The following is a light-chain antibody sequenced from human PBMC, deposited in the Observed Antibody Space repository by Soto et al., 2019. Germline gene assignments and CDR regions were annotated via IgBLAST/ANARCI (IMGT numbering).Light chain of an antibody. J-gene: IGKJ5*01. CDR1: QSISSY. CDR2: AAS. V-gene: IGKV1-39*01. Sequence: DIQMTQSPSSLSASVGDRVTITCRASQSISSYLNWYHQKPGKAPNLLIYAASSLQSGVPSRFSGSGSGTEFTLTISSLQPEDFATYYCQQSYSPSITFGHGTRLEIK. CDR3: QQSYSPSIT.